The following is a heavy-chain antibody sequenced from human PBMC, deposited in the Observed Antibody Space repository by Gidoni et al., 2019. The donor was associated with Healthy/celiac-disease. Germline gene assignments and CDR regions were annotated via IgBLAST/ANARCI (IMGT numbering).Heavy chain of an antibody. D-gene: IGHD3-22*01. J-gene: IGHJ6*02. Sequence: QLQLQESGPGLVKPSETLSLTCTVSVGSITSSCYYWGWIRQPPGTGLEWIGSFYYSGSTYYNPSIKSRVTISVDTSKNQYSLKLSSLTAADTAVYYCARHIANYYDSRRYGMDVWGQGTTVTVSS. V-gene: IGHV4-39*01. CDR2: FYYSGST. CDR3: ARHIANYYDSRRYGMDV. CDR1: VGSITSSCYY.